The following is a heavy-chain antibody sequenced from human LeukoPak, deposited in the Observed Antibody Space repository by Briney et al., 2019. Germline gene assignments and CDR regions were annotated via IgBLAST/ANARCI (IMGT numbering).Heavy chain of an antibody. CDR1: GGSISSGGYY. J-gene: IGHJ4*02. V-gene: IGHV4-61*08. CDR2: ITYSGTT. CDR3: ARGYCSRTSCQGDIDN. D-gene: IGHD2-2*01. Sequence: PSETLSLTCTVSGGSISSGGYYWSWIRQPPGKGLEWIGYITYSGTTNYNPSLKSRITISLDTSKNQFSLKLSPVTAADTAVYYGARGYCSRTSCQGDIDNWGQGTLFTVSS.